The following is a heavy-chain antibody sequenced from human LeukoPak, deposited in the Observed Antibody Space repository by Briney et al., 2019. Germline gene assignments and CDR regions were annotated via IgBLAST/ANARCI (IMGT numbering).Heavy chain of an antibody. Sequence: GASVKVSCKASGYTFTGYYMHWVRQAPGQGLEWMGWINPNSGGTNYAQKFQGRVTMTRDTSISTAYMELSRLRPDDTAVYCCARSDVYYHYYMDVGGKGNTVTIPS. CDR1: GYTFTGYY. J-gene: IGHJ6*03. CDR2: INPNSGGT. D-gene: IGHD3-16*01. V-gene: IGHV1-2*02. CDR3: ARSDVYYHYYMDV.